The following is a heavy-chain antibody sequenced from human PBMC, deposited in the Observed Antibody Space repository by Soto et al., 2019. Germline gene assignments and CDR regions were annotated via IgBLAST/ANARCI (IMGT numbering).Heavy chain of an antibody. Sequence: VQLQESGPGLVKPSETLSLTCTLSGDSFSTYHWSWIRQPPGKRLEWLGYIYYSGNTHFNPSVKIRVAISIDTSKNQFFLKLSSVTAADTAVYYCARLDGDYFDSWGQGTPVTVSS. D-gene: IGHD4-17*01. CDR2: IYYSGNT. V-gene: IGHV4-59*08. CDR1: GDSFSTYH. J-gene: IGHJ4*02. CDR3: ARLDGDYFDS.